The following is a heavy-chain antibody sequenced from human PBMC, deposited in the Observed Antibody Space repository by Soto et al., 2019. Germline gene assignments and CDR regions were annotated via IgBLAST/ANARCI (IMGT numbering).Heavy chain of an antibody. Sequence: QVQLVQSGAEVQKPGSSVKVSCKASGGTFSSYAISWVRQAPGHGLEWMGGIITIFGTANYAQKFQGRVTITADESTSTAYMELSSLRFEDTPVHYCARGRGHLEIQDWSQGTLVSVSS. CDR3: ARGRGHLEIQD. CDR2: IITIFGTA. D-gene: IGHD5-12*01. CDR1: GGTFSSYA. J-gene: IGHJ1*01. V-gene: IGHV1-69*01.